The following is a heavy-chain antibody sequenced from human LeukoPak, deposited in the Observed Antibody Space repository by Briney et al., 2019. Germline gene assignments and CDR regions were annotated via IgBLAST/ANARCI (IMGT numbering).Heavy chain of an antibody. Sequence: PGGSLRLSCAASGFTFSSYGMHWVRQAPGKGLEWVAFIRYDGSNKYYADSVKGRFTISRDNSKNTLYLQMNSLRAEDTAVYYYAKVGDRLRWSLYYFDYWGQGTLVTVSS. D-gene: IGHD4-23*01. CDR3: AKVGDRLRWSLYYFDY. CDR2: IRYDGSNK. J-gene: IGHJ4*02. CDR1: GFTFSSYG. V-gene: IGHV3-30*02.